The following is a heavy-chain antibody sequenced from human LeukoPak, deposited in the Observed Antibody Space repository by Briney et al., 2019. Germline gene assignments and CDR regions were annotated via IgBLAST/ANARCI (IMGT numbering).Heavy chain of an antibody. CDR3: ARVAGATTLDYYYYYMDV. CDR2: ISSSSSNI. Sequence: GSLRLSCEASGFTFSSYSMNWVRQAPGKGLEWVSSISSSSSNIYYADSVKGRFTISRDNAKNSLYLQMNSLRAEDTAVYYCARVAGATTLDYYYYYMDVWGKGTTVTVSS. J-gene: IGHJ6*03. CDR1: GFTFSSYS. V-gene: IGHV3-21*01. D-gene: IGHD1-26*01.